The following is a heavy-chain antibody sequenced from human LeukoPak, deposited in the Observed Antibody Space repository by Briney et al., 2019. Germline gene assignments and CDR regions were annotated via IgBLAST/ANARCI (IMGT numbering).Heavy chain of an antibody. J-gene: IGHJ4*02. D-gene: IGHD4-17*01. CDR1: GFTFSSYS. CDR3: ARDSLGDLYFDY. V-gene: IGHV3-7*03. Sequence: GGSLRLSCAASGFTFSSYSMNWVRQAPGKGLEWVANIKPDGSEKYYVDSVKGRFTISRDNAKNSLYLQMNSLRAEDTAVYYCARDSLGDLYFDYWGQGTLVTVSS. CDR2: IKPDGSEK.